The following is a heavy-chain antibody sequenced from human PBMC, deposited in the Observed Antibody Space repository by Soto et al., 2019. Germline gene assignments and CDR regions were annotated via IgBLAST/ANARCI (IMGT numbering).Heavy chain of an antibody. V-gene: IGHV1-69*01. D-gene: IGHD6-13*01. CDR3: ARGGHNSGWYRTFDF. J-gene: IGHJ4*02. CDR2: IIPVFGPP. Sequence: QVQLVQSGAEVKKPGSSESVSCKSSRGTFTTDAISWVRQAPGQGLEWMGVIIPVFGPPTYAQKFQGRLTITADESTTTAHLELRNLRSEDTAIYYCARGGHNSGWYRTFDFWGQGTLVTVSS. CDR1: RGTFTTDA.